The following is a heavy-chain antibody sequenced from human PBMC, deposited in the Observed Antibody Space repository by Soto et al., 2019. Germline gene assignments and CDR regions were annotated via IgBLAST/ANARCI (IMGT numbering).Heavy chain of an antibody. J-gene: IGHJ5*02. CDR1: GFSLYNTKMG. CDR2: MFSNDVK. V-gene: IGHV2-26*01. CDR3: ARIYGYCFSTTCDWFDP. Sequence: QVTLKESGPVLVKPTETLTLTCTVSGFSLYNTKMGVSWIRQPPWKALEWLAHMFSNDVKSYSASLKSRLTISKHTAKSQVVLTMTNMDPVDTATYYWARIYGYCFSTTCDWFDPWGQGSLVTVSS. D-gene: IGHD2-2*01.